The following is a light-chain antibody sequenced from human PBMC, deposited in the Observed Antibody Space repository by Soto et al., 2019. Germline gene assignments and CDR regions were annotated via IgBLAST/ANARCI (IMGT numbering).Light chain of an antibody. V-gene: IGLV2-11*01. J-gene: IGLJ1*01. Sequence: QSVLTQPRSVSGSPGQSGTISCTGTSSDVGGYNYVSWYQQHPGKAPKLMIYDVSKRPSGVPDRFSGSKSGNTASLTISGLQAEDEADYYCCSYAGSYPSYVFGTGTNVTVL. CDR2: DVS. CDR3: CSYAGSYPSYV. CDR1: SSDVGGYNY.